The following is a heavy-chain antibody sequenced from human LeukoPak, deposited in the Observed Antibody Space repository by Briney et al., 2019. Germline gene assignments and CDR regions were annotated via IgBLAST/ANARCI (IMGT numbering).Heavy chain of an antibody. J-gene: IGHJ5*02. CDR2: IDKKDKGYATAT. CDR3: TRDSGTYNWFDP. V-gene: IGHV3-73*01. D-gene: IGHD1-26*01. Sequence: GGSLRLSCAASGFTFSGSAIHWVRESSGKGLECFGQIDKKDKGYATATAYAASVKGRFTISRDDSINTAYLQMKSLKTEDTALYYCTRDSGTYNWFDPWGQGTLVTVSS. CDR1: GFTFSGSA.